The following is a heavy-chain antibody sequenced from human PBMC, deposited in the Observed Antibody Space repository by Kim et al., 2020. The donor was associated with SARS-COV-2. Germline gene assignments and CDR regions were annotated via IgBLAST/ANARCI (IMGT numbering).Heavy chain of an antibody. V-gene: IGHV3-23*01. D-gene: IGHD4-4*01. Sequence: GGSLRLSCAASGFTFSSYALSWVRQAPGKGLEWVSGISSSGGDTYYADSVQGRFTISRDNSKNALNLEMNSLRAEDTALYYCAKVTTITAPSYDFWGQGTLVTVSS. J-gene: IGHJ4*02. CDR1: GFTFSSYA. CDR3: AKVTTITAPSYDF. CDR2: ISSSGGDT.